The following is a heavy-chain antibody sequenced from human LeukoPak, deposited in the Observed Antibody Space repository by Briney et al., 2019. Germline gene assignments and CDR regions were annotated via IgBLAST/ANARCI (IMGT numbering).Heavy chain of an antibody. Sequence: GGSLRLSCAASGFTFSSYGMSWVRQAPGKGLEWVSAISGSGGSTYYADSVKGRFTISRDNSKNTPYLQMNSLRAEDTAVYYCAKGLGFLGLDYWGQGTLVTVSS. V-gene: IGHV3-23*01. CDR2: ISGSGGST. CDR1: GFTFSSYG. CDR3: AKGLGFLGLDY. D-gene: IGHD3-16*01. J-gene: IGHJ4*02.